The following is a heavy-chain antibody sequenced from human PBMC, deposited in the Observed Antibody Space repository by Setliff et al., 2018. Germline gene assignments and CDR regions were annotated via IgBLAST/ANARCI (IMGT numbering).Heavy chain of an antibody. Sequence: QPGGSLRLSCAASGFTFSSYWMTWVRQAPGKGLEWVANIKQDGSEKYYVDSVKGRFTLSRDNAKNSLYLQMDSLRAEDTAMYHCARSAANGGHDPFDIWGQGTMVTVSS. J-gene: IGHJ3*02. CDR2: IKQDGSEK. CDR1: GFTFSSYW. CDR3: ARSAANGGHDPFDI. V-gene: IGHV3-7*03. D-gene: IGHD2-8*01.